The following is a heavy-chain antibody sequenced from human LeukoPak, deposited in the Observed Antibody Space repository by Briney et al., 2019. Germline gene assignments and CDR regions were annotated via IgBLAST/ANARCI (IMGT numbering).Heavy chain of an antibody. CDR2: INAGNGST. V-gene: IGHV1-3*01. D-gene: IGHD6-13*01. CDR3: ARELLSSRGWYFDL. CDR1: GYSFISYA. J-gene: IGHJ2*01. Sequence: ASVKVSCKASGYSFISYAMHWVRQTPGQRLEWMGWINAGNGSTKYSQKFQGRVTITRDTSASTAYMELSSLRSEDTAVYYCARELLSSRGWYFDLWGRGTLVTVSS.